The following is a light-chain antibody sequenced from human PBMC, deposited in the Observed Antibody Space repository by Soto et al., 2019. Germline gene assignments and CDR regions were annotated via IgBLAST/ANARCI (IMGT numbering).Light chain of an antibody. Sequence: QSVLTQPPSVSGAPGQRVTISCSGSSSNIGARYDVHWFQQLPDKAPKLLIYGNSNRPSGVPDRFSGSKSGTSASLAITGLQAEDEAEYYCQSYDSSLSAYVFGSGTKLTVL. CDR2: GNS. V-gene: IGLV1-40*01. CDR1: SSNIGARYD. CDR3: QSYDSSLSAYV. J-gene: IGLJ1*01.